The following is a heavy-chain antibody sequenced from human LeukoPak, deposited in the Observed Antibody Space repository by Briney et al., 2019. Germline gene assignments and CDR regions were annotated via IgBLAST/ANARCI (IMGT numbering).Heavy chain of an antibody. CDR1: GGSISSYY. CDR2: IYYSGST. D-gene: IGHD4-17*01. J-gene: IGHJ4*02. Sequence: SETLSLTCTVSGGSISSYYWSWIRQLPGKGLEWIGYIYYSGSTNYNPSLKSRVTISVDTSKNQFSLKLSSVTAADTAVYYCARTPRGDYFDYWGQGTLVTVSS. CDR3: ARTPRGDYFDY. V-gene: IGHV4-59*01.